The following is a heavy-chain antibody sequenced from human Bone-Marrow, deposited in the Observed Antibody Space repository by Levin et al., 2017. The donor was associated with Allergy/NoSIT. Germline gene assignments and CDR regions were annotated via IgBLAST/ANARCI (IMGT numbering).Heavy chain of an antibody. CDR1: GGSISSYY. CDR3: AIVVVPAARGGYYMDV. V-gene: IGHV4-59*01. J-gene: IGHJ6*03. Sequence: SETLSLTCTVSGGSISSYYWSWIRQPPGKGLEWIGYIYYSGSTNYNPSLKSRVTISVDTSKNQFSLKLSSVTAADTAVYYCAIVVVPAARGGYYMDVWGKGTTVTVSS. D-gene: IGHD2-2*01. CDR2: IYYSGST.